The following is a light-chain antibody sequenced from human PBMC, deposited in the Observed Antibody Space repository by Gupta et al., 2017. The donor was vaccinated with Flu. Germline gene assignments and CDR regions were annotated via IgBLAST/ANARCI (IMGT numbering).Light chain of an antibody. CDR2: DAS. Sequence: GERATLSCRASQTVSSYLAWYQQKPGQAPRLLIYDASNRANGIPARFSGSGSGTDFTLTISSLEPEDFAVYYCQQRSNWPGTFGPGTKVDIK. CDR3: QQRSNWPGT. V-gene: IGKV3-11*01. J-gene: IGKJ3*01. CDR1: QTVSSY.